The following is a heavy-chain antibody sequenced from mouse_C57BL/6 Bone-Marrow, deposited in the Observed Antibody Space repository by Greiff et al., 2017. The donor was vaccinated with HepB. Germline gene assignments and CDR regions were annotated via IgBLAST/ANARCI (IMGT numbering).Heavy chain of an antibody. D-gene: IGHD1-1*01. V-gene: IGHV1-42*01. CDR2: INPSTGGT. J-gene: IGHJ3*01. CDR3: ASGPYYYGSSFFAY. Sequence: VQLQQSGPELVKPWASVKISCKASGYSFTGYYMNWVKQSPEKSLEWIGEINPSTGGTTYNQKFKAKATLTVDKSSSTAYMQLKSLTSEDSAVYYCASGPYYYGSSFFAYWGQGTLVTVSA. CDR1: GYSFTGYY.